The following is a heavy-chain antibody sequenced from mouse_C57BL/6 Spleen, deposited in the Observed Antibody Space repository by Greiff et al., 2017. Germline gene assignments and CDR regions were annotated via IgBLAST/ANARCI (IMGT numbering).Heavy chain of an antibody. D-gene: IGHD2-5*01. Sequence: EVQLQQSGAELVRPGASVKLSCTASGFNIKDDYMHWVKQRPEQGLEWIGRIDPENGDTEYASKFQGKATITADTSSNTAYLQLSSLTSEDTAVYYSTTYCSNYAWFAYWGQGTLVTVSA. CDR2: IDPENGDT. V-gene: IGHV14-4*01. J-gene: IGHJ3*01. CDR1: GFNIKDDY. CDR3: TTYCSNYAWFAY.